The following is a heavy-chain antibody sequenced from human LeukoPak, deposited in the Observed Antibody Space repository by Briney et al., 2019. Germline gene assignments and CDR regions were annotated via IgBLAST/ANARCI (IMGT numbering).Heavy chain of an antibody. CDR2: INPDSGGT. CDR3: ARALAALQFGGVDY. J-gene: IGHJ4*02. V-gene: IGHV1-2*02. Sequence: ASVKVSCKASGYTFTDYYMHWVRQAPGQGLEWMGWINPDSGGTNYAQKFQGRVTMTRDTSISTAYMELSSLRSDDTAMYYCARALAALQFGGVDYWGQGTLVTVSS. D-gene: IGHD5-24*01. CDR1: GYTFTDYY.